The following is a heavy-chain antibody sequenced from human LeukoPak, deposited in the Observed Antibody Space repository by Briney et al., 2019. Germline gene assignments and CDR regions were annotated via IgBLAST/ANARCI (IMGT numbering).Heavy chain of an antibody. V-gene: IGHV3-53*01. CDR2: IYGSGTT. CDR1: GFTVRDGY. J-gene: IGHJ4*02. CDR3: ARDGVNWNLFDY. D-gene: IGHD1-1*01. Sequence: GGSLRLSCAASGFTVRDGYMSWVRQAPGKRLEWLAFIYGSGTTFYAASVKGRFTISRDNAKNSLYLQMNSLRAEDTAVYYCARDGVNWNLFDYWGQGTLVTVSS.